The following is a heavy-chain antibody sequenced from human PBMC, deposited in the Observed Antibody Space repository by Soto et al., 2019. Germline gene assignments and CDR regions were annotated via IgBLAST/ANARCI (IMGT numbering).Heavy chain of an antibody. CDR3: ARERTGTTSMDV. V-gene: IGHV1-8*01. Sequence: QEQLVQSGAEVKKPGASVKVSCKASGYTFTSYDINWVRQATGQGLEWMGWMNPNSGNSGYAQKFQGRVTMTRNTSISTAYMELSSRRSEDTTVYYCARERTGTTSMDVWGQGTTVTVSS. CDR1: GYTFTSYD. D-gene: IGHD1-1*01. CDR2: MNPNSGNS. J-gene: IGHJ6*02.